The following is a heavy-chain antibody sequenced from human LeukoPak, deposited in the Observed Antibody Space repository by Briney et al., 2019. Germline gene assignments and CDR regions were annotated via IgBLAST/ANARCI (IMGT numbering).Heavy chain of an antibody. CDR3: ARAPYDILTGYSLNWFDP. CDR2: INDDNGNT. J-gene: IGHJ5*02. D-gene: IGHD3-9*01. V-gene: IGHV1-3*01. CDR1: GYTFTTYA. Sequence: GASVKVSCKASGYTFTTYAMHWVRQAPGQRLEWMGWINDDNGNTKYSQEFQGRVTITMDTSAYTAYMELRSLRSEDTAVYYCARAPYDILTGYSLNWFDPWGQGTLVTVSS.